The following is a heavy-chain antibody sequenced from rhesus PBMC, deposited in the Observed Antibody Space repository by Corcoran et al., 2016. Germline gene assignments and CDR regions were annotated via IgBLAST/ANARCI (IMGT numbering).Heavy chain of an antibody. CDR3: VGDDGNFRFDV. Sequence: EVQLVESGGGLAKPGGSLRLSWSASGFTFSSYWMHWVRQAPGKGLEWISQLNGGGTTIYYADSMKGRFTISRENAKNTLYLQMDGLRTEDTAVYYCVGDDGNFRFDVWGPGVLVSVSS. CDR1: GFTFSSYW. J-gene: IGHJ5-1*01. D-gene: IGHD4-35*01. CDR2: LNGGGTTI. V-gene: IGHV3-14*01.